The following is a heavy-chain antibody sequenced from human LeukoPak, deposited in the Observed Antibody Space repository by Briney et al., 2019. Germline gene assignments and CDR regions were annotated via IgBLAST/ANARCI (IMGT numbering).Heavy chain of an antibody. CDR1: GFTFSSYS. Sequence: GGSLGLSCAASGFTFSSYSMNWVRQAPGKGLEWVSSISSSSSYIYYADSVKGRFTISRDNAKNSLYLQMNSLRAEDTAVYYCARLHYSGYPIDYWGQGTLVTVSS. CDR2: ISSSSSYI. CDR3: ARLHYSGYPIDY. V-gene: IGHV3-21*01. J-gene: IGHJ4*02. D-gene: IGHD5-12*01.